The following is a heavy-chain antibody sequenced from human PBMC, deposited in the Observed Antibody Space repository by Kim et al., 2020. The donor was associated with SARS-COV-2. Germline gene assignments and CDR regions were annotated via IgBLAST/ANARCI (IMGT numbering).Heavy chain of an antibody. Sequence: GGSLRLSCAASGFTFSSYGMHWVRQAPGKGLEWVAVISYDGSNKYYADSVKGRFTISRDNSKNTLYLQMNSLRAEDTAVYYCAKGLIGYCSGGSCYANYYYGMDVWGQGTTVTVSS. CDR1: GFTFSSYG. V-gene: IGHV3-30*18. D-gene: IGHD2-15*01. CDR2: ISYDGSNK. CDR3: AKGLIGYCSGGSCYANYYYGMDV. J-gene: IGHJ6*02.